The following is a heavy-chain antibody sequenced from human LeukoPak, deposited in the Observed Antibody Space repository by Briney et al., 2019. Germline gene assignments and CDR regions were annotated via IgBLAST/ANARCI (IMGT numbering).Heavy chain of an antibody. CDR1: GFTFSTYA. J-gene: IGHJ5*02. CDR2: ISGSGDNT. CDR3: TKRPSPDGYNS. D-gene: IGHD5-24*01. V-gene: IGHV3-23*01. Sequence: AGGSLRLSCAVSGFTFSTYAMNWVRQAPGKGLEWVSVISGSGDNTYYADSVKGRFTISRDNFKNTLYLQMNSLRAEDTALYYCTKRPSPDGYNSWGQGTLVTVSS.